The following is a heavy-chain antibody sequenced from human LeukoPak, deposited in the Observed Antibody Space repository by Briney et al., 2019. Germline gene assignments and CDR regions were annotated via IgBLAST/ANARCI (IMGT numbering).Heavy chain of an antibody. V-gene: IGHV5-51*01. D-gene: IGHD2-2*01. CDR3: AMTTQYQLLSFDY. J-gene: IGHJ4*02. Sequence: GESLKISCKGSGYSFTSYWIGWVRQMPGKGLEWMGIIYPGDSDTSYSPSFQGQVTIPADKSISTAYLQWSSLKASDTAMYYCAMTTQYQLLSFDYWGQGTLVTVSS. CDR2: IYPGDSDT. CDR1: GYSFTSYW.